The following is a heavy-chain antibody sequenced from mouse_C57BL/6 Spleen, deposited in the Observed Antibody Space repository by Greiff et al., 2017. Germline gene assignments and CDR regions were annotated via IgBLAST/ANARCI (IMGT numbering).Heavy chain of an antibody. CDR2: ISSGGDYI. Sequence: EVKLVESGEGLVKPGGSLKLSCAASGFTFSSYALSWVRQTPEKRLEWVAYISSGGDYIYYADTVKGRFTISRDNARNTLYLQMSSLKSEDTAMYYCTRDGSSDDAMDYWGQGTSVTVSS. J-gene: IGHJ4*01. V-gene: IGHV5-9-1*02. CDR3: TRDGSSDDAMDY. D-gene: IGHD3-2*02. CDR1: GFTFSSYA.